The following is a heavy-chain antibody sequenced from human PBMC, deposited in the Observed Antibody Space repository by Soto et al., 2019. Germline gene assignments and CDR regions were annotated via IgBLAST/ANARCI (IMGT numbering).Heavy chain of an antibody. CDR2: INAGNGNT. D-gene: IGHD5-18*01. J-gene: IGHJ6*03. Sequence: QVQLVQSGAEVKKPGASVKVSCKASGYTFTSYAMHWVRQAPGQRLEWMGWINAGNGNTKYSQKFQGRVTITRDPSASTAYMELSSLRSEDTAVYYCARGGNTAMSYYYYYMDVWGKGTTVTVSS. V-gene: IGHV1-3*01. CDR1: GYTFTSYA. CDR3: ARGGNTAMSYYYYYMDV.